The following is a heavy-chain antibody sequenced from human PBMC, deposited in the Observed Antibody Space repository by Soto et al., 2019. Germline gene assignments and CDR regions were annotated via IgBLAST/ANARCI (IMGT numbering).Heavy chain of an antibody. D-gene: IGHD6-13*01. CDR2: IYYSGST. Sequence: QVQLQESGPGLVKPSQTLSLTCTVSGGSISSGGYYWSWIRQHPGKGLEWIGYIYYSGSTYYNPSLKSXXTXSXXTSKNQCSLKLSSVTAADTAVYYCARGGSSWNFDYWGQGTLVTVSS. CDR3: ARGGSSWNFDY. CDR1: GGSISSGGYY. J-gene: IGHJ4*02. V-gene: IGHV4-31*03.